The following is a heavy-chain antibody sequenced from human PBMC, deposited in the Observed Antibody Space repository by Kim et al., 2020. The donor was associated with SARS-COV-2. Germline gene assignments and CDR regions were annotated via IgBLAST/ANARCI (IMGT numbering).Heavy chain of an antibody. V-gene: IGHV3-13*01. J-gene: IGHJ2*01. D-gene: IGHD3-22*01. CDR1: GFPFSNYD. CDR2: IGIGGDT. CDR3: AREIHDSTVSRGWHFDL. Sequence: GGSLRLSCAASGFPFSNYDMHWVRQATGKGLEWVSAIGIGGDTYYPGSVKGRFTISRENAKNSLDLQMNNLRAGDTVVYYCAREIHDSTVSRGWHFDLWGRGTLVTVSS.